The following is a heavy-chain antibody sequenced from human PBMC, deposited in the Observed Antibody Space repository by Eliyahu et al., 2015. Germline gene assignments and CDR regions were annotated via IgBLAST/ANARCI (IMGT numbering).Heavy chain of an antibody. Sequence: QVQLXQSGAEMKKXGASVXXSCXASGYXFTAYYMXWVRQAPGQGLECVGWTNLNTGNTFYAQKFDGRVTMTRDTSINTVYMELSRLTSDDTAMYYCARDDAGDQNAFDFWGQGTMVTVSS. CDR3: ARDDAGDQNAFDF. V-gene: IGHV1-2*02. D-gene: IGHD3-16*01. J-gene: IGHJ3*01. CDR2: TNLNTGNT. CDR1: GYXFTAYY.